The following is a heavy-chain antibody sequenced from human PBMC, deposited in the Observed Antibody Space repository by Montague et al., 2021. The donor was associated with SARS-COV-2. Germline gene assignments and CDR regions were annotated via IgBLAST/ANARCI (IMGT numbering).Heavy chain of an antibody. V-gene: IGHV3-23*01. D-gene: IGHD3-16*01. J-gene: IGHJ4*02. CDR2: ISGGCETI. Sequence: SLRLSCAASGFFFNSYVLSWVRQAPGKGLEWVSSISGGCETIHYADSVKGRFTISSDRSKNTLYLQLNNLRADDAAVYYCAKHLVPWYYFDYWGQGTLVTVSS. CDR3: AKHLVPWYYFDY. CDR1: GFFFNSYV.